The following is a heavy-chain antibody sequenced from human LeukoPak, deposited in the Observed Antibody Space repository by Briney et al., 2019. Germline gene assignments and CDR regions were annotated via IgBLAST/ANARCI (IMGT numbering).Heavy chain of an antibody. CDR2: MNPNSGNT. Sequence: ASVKVSCKASGYTFTSYDINWVRQATGQGLEWMGWMNPNSGNTGYAQKFQGRVTITRNTSISTAYMELSSLRSADTAVYYCARDYSSSSFLGLGAFDIWGQGTMVTVSS. CDR3: ARDYSSSSFLGLGAFDI. CDR1: GYTFTSYD. D-gene: IGHD6-13*01. V-gene: IGHV1-8*03. J-gene: IGHJ3*02.